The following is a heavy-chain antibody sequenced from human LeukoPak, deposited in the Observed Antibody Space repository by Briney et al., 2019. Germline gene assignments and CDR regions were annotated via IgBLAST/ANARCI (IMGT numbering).Heavy chain of an antibody. CDR2: ISDYNGNT. V-gene: IGHV1-18*01. CDR3: ARVVAVAPGNYNMDV. J-gene: IGHJ6*03. Sequence: GASVKVSCKASGYTFTTYGITWVRQAPGQGLEWMGWISDYNGNTNYAQKLQGRVTMTTDTSMSTAYMELRSLRYDDTAVYYCARVVAVAPGNYNMDVWGKGTTVTVSS. CDR1: GYTFTTYG. D-gene: IGHD6-19*01.